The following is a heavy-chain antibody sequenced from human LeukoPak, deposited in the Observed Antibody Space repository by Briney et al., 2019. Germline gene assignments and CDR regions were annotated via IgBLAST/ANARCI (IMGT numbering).Heavy chain of an antibody. V-gene: IGHV4-34*01. Sequence: SQTLSLTCAVYGGSFSGYYWSWIRQPPGKGLEWIGEINHSGSTNYNPSLKSRVTISVDTSKNQFSLKLSSVTAADTAVYYCARRTFWSGSHPLDYWSQGTLVTVSS. J-gene: IGHJ4*02. D-gene: IGHD3-3*01. CDR3: ARRTFWSGSHPLDY. CDR1: GGSFSGYY. CDR2: INHSGST.